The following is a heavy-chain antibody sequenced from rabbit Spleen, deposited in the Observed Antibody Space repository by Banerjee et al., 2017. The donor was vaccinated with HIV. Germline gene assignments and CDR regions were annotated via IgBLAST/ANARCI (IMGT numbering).Heavy chain of an antibody. CDR1: FSLSTDYY. CDR2: IYGGVIGST. D-gene: IGHD2-1*01. J-gene: IGHJ6*01. V-gene: IGHV1S40*01. Sequence: FSLSTDYYMCWVRQAPGKGLESIACIYGGVIGSTYYATWAKGRFTISKSSSTTVTLQMTSLTAADTATYFCARDRTYNGDSIHYDLWGQGTLVTVS. CDR3: ARDRTYNGDSIHYDL.